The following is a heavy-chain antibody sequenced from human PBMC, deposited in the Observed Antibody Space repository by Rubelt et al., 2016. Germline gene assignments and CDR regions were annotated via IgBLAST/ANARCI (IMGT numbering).Heavy chain of an antibody. Sequence: QVQLVQSGAEVKKPGASVKVSCKASGYTFTSYAMHWVRQAPGQRPEWMVWINAGNGNTKYSQTCQGRVTITRDTSASTAYRELSSLRSEDAAVYYCARSKDTAMVTDADWYFDLWGRGTLVTVSS. CDR1: GYTFTSYA. V-gene: IGHV1-3*01. CDR2: INAGNGNT. CDR3: ARSKDTAMVTDADWYFDL. J-gene: IGHJ2*01. D-gene: IGHD5-18*01.